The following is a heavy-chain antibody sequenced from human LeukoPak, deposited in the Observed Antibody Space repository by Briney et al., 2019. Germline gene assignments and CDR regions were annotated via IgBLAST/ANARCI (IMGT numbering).Heavy chain of an antibody. V-gene: IGHV1-69*06. CDR1: GGTFSSYA. CDR2: IIPIFGTA. J-gene: IGHJ6*03. Sequence: SVKVSCKASGGTFSSYAISWVRQAPGQGLEWMGGIIPIFGTANYAQKFQGRVTITADKSTSTAYMELSSLRSEDTAVYYCASQYSSSWYYYYYMDVWGKGTTVTVSS. CDR3: ASQYSSSWYYYYYMDV. D-gene: IGHD6-13*01.